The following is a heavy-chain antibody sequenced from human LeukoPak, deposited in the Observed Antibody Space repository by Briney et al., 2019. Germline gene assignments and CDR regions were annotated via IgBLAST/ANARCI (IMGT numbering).Heavy chain of an antibody. Sequence: SETLSLTCAVYGGSFSGYYWSWIRQPPGKGLEWIGEINHSGSTNYNPSLQSRVTISVDTSKNQFSLKLSSVTAADTAVYYCARGRDEYSSGWYGYGHYYFDYWGQGTLVTVSS. CDR1: GGSFSGYY. V-gene: IGHV4-34*01. CDR2: INHSGST. CDR3: ARGRDEYSSGWYGYGHYYFDY. J-gene: IGHJ4*02. D-gene: IGHD6-19*01.